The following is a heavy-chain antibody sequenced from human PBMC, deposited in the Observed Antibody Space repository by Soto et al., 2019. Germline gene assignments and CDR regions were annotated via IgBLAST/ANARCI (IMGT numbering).Heavy chain of an antibody. J-gene: IGHJ4*02. V-gene: IGHV3-30*18. Sequence: QVQLVESGGGVVQPGRSLRLSCAASGFTFSSYGMHWVRQAPGRGLEWVAVISYDGSKGYYADSVKGRFTISRDNSKNTLFLQINSLRPEDTAVYYCAKVVVPGTHYFDYWGQGTLVTVSS. CDR3: AKVVVPGTHYFDY. CDR1: GFTFSSYG. CDR2: ISYDGSKG. D-gene: IGHD2-2*01.